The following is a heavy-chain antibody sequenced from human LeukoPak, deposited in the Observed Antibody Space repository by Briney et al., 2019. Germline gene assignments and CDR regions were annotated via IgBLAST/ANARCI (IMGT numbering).Heavy chain of an antibody. V-gene: IGHV4-34*01. D-gene: IGHD3-9*01. J-gene: IGHJ3*02. CDR2: INHSGST. CDR1: GGSFSGYY. CDR3: AREMAERYYDILTGYYTRDAFDI. Sequence: SETLSLTCAVYGGSFSGYYWSWIRQPPGKGLEWIGEINHSGSTNYNPSLKSRVTISVDTSKNQFSLKLSSVTAADTAVYYCAREMAERYYDILTGYYTRDAFDIWGQGTMVTVSS.